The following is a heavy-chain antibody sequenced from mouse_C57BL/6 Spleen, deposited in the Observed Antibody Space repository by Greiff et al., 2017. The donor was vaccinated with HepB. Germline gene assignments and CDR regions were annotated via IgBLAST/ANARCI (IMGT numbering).Heavy chain of an antibody. Sequence: QVQLQQPGTELVKPGASVKLSCKASGYTFTSYWMHWVKQRPGQGLEWIGNINPSNGGTNYNEKVKSKATLTVDKSSSTAYMQLSSLTSEDSAVYYCAVGSNYYGSSYDYAMDYWGQGTSVTVSS. CDR3: AVGSNYYGSSYDYAMDY. D-gene: IGHD1-1*01. CDR2: INPSNGGT. J-gene: IGHJ4*01. V-gene: IGHV1-53*01. CDR1: GYTFTSYW.